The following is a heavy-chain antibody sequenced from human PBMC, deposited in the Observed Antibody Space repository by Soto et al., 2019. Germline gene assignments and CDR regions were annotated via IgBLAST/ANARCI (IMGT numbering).Heavy chain of an antibody. Sequence: ASVKVSCKASGYTFTSYGISWVRQAPGQGLEWMGWISAYNGNTNYAQKLQGRVTMTTDTSTSTAYMELRSLRSDDTAVYYCASIYDFWSGQNWFDPWGQGTLVTVSS. CDR3: ASIYDFWSGQNWFDP. V-gene: IGHV1-18*01. CDR2: ISAYNGNT. D-gene: IGHD3-3*01. CDR1: GYTFTSYG. J-gene: IGHJ5*02.